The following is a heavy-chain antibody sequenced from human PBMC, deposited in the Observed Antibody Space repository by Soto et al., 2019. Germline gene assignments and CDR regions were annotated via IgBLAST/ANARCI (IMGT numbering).Heavy chain of an antibody. V-gene: IGHV4-30-4*01. D-gene: IGHD3-9*01. CDR2: IYYSGST. CDR1: GGSISSGDYY. CDR3: ARGDFDWLLIDH. Sequence: SETLSLTCTVSGGSISSGDYYWSWIRQPPGKGLEWIGYIYYSGSTYYNPSLKSRVTISVDTSKNQFSLKLSSVTAADTAVYYCARGDFDWLLIDHWGQGTLVTVSS. J-gene: IGHJ1*01.